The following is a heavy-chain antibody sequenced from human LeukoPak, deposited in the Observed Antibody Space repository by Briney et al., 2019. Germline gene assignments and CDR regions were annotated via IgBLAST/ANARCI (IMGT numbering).Heavy chain of an antibody. D-gene: IGHD2-15*01. CDR2: IYYSGST. Sequence: SETLSLTCTVSGGSISRSSYYWGWIRQPPGKGLEWIGSIYYSGSTYYNPSLKSRVTISVDTSKNQFSLKLSSVTAADTAVYYCARHQDIVVVVAAPFDYWGQGTLVTVSS. J-gene: IGHJ4*02. V-gene: IGHV4-39*01. CDR3: ARHQDIVVVVAAPFDY. CDR1: GGSISRSSYY.